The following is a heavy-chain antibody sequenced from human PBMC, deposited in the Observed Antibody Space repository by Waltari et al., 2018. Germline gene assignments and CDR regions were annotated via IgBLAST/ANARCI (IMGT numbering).Heavy chain of an antibody. Sequence: QVQLVQSGTEVKKPGASVKVSCQASGYSFTDYHLHWVRQNPGQGLEWLGWINPKNGDTGYAQNFLGRVTMTRDTSINTVYMDLSGLRSDDTAVFYCARDPGPIVGAPDYWGQGTLVTVSS. V-gene: IGHV1-2*02. D-gene: IGHD1-26*01. CDR3: ARDPGPIVGAPDY. J-gene: IGHJ4*02. CDR1: GYSFTDYH. CDR2: INPKNGDT.